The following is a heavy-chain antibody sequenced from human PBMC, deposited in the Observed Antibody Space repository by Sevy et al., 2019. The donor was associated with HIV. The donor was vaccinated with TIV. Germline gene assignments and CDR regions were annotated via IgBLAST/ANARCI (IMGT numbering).Heavy chain of an antibody. CDR1: GFTFSSYW. J-gene: IGHJ3*02. D-gene: IGHD2-15*01. CDR3: ARRTLGGWELLGSFDI. CDR2: INSDGSST. V-gene: IGHV3-74*01. Sequence: GGSLRLSCAVSGFTFSSYWMHWVRQAPGKGLVWVSRINSDGSSTLYADSVKGRFTISRDNAKNTLYLQMNSLRADDTAVYYCARRTLGGWELLGSFDIWGQGTMVTVSS.